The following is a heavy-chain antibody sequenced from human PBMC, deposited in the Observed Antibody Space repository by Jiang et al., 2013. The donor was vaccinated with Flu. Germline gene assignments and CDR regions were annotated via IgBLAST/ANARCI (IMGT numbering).Heavy chain of an antibody. D-gene: IGHD3-10*01. CDR1: GYTFIDYY. CDR2: INPTSGDT. Sequence: SGAEVKKPGASVKVSCKASGYTFIDYYMHWVRQAPGQGLEWMGWINPTSGDTKYAQKFQGRVTMTRDTSISTAYMELRRLRSDDTAVYYCAREDAYDSGSYSGNWFDPWGQGTLVTVSS. J-gene: IGHJ5*02. CDR3: AREDAYDSGSYSGNWFDP. V-gene: IGHV1-2*02.